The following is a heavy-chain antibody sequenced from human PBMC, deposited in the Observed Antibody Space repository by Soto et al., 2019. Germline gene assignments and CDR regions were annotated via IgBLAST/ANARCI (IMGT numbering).Heavy chain of an antibody. Sequence: PSETLSLTCTVSGGSVSGYYWSWIRQSPGKGLEWLGYIFYRGTTKYSPSVKGRVTISVDTSRNQFSLNLSSVTAADTAVYYCTRHAIIPKLQYGMDVWGQGTMVTV. CDR2: IFYRGTT. D-gene: IGHD3-22*01. V-gene: IGHV4-59*02. CDR3: TRHAIIPKLQYGMDV. CDR1: GGSVSGYY. J-gene: IGHJ6*02.